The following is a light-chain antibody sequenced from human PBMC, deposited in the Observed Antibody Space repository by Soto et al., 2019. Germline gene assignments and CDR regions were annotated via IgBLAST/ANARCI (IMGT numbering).Light chain of an antibody. CDR3: QQRSNWPPIT. CDR1: QSVSSY. J-gene: IGKJ5*01. CDR2: DAS. V-gene: IGKV3-11*01. Sequence: EIVLTQSPATLSLSPGERATLSFSASQSVSSYLAFYQQKPGQAPRLLIYDASNRATGIPARFSGSGSGTDFTLTISSLEPEDFAVYYCQQRSNWPPITFGQGTRLEIK.